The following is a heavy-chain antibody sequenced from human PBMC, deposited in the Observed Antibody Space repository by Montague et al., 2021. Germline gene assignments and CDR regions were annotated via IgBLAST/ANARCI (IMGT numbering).Heavy chain of an antibody. J-gene: IGHJ3*02. CDR1: GFTFSSYA. D-gene: IGHD1-26*01. V-gene: IGHV3-30*04. CDR2: ISYDGSNK. Sequence: SLRLSCAASGFTFSSYAMHWVRQAPGKGLEWVADISYDGSNKYYVDSVKGRFTISRDNSKNTLYLQMNSLRAEDTALFYCARDPRWEYDAFDIWGQGTMVTVSS. CDR3: ARDPRWEYDAFDI.